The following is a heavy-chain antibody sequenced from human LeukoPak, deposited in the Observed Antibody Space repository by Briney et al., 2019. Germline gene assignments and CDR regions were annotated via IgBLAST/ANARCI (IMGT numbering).Heavy chain of an antibody. CDR2: ISYDGSNK. V-gene: IGHV3-30*18. CDR3: AKDVSALSHYCGMDV. Sequence: GGSLRLSCAASGFTFSSYGMHWVRQAPGKGLEWVAVISYDGSNKYYADSVKGRFTISRDNSKNTLYLQMNSLRAEDTTVYYCAKDVSALSHYCGMDVWGQGTTVTVSS. CDR1: GFTFSSYG. D-gene: IGHD2/OR15-2a*01. J-gene: IGHJ6*01.